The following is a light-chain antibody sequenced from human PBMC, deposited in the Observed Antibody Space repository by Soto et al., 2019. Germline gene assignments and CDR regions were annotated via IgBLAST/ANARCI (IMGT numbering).Light chain of an antibody. Sequence: GDRVTITCRASQSLSSWLAWYQQKPGKAPKLLIYDVSSLESGVPSRFSGSGSGTEFTLTISSLQPDDFATYYCQQYNRYSLTFGQGTRLEIK. J-gene: IGKJ5*01. CDR2: DVS. V-gene: IGKV1-5*01. CDR1: QSLSSW. CDR3: QQYNRYSLT.